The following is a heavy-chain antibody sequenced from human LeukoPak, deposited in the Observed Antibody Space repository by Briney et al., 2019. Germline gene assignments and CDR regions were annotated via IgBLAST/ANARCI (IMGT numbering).Heavy chain of an antibody. Sequence: GGSLRLSCTASGFTFGDYAMTWVRQAPGKGLEWVSSITSSSTYIYYADSVKGRFTISRDNARNSLYLQMNSLRVEDTAVYYCARDPYSGNYGDYYYYYMDVWGKGTTVTISS. V-gene: IGHV3-21*01. CDR1: GFTFGDYA. CDR3: ARDPYSGNYGDYYYYYMDV. D-gene: IGHD1-26*01. CDR2: ITSSSTYI. J-gene: IGHJ6*03.